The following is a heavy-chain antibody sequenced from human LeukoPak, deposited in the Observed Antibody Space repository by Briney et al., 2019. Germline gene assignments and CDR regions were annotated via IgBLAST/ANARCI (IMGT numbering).Heavy chain of an antibody. CDR2: ITSSSTYI. D-gene: IGHD2-2*01. V-gene: IGHV3-21*01. CDR1: GFTFSTYW. J-gene: IGHJ4*02. Sequence: GGSLGLSCAASGFTFSTYWMNWVRQAPGKGLEWVSSITSSSTYICYADSVKGRFTISRDNAKNSLYLQMNSLRAEDTAVYYCARDRYCSSTSCFYDYWGQGTLVTVSS. CDR3: ARDRYCSSTSCFYDY.